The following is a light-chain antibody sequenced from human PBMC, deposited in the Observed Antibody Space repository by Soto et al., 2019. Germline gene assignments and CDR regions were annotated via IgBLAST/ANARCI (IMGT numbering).Light chain of an antibody. J-gene: IGKJ2*01. CDR2: GAS. Sequence: EIVLTQSPGTLSLSPGERATLSCRASQSISTRLLAWYHQKAGQAPRLLIYGASSRPGGIPDRFSGSGSATDFTLNISRLETEDFAVYYCQQYYTSPYNVGQGTKLEIK. CDR1: QSISTRL. V-gene: IGKV3-20*01. CDR3: QQYYTSPYN.